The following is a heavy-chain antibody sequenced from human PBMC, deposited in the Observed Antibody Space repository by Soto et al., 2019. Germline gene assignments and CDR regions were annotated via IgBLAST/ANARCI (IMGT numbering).Heavy chain of an antibody. Sequence: TLSLTCTVSGGSISSGGSYWGWIRQPPGKGLEWIGYIYYSGNTYFNPSLKSRVTLSVDTSKNQFSLNLSPVTAADTAVYYCVRYCSTTKCPFDYWGQGTLVTVSS. CDR1: GGSISSGGSY. CDR2: IYYSGNT. CDR3: VRYCSTTKCPFDY. D-gene: IGHD2-2*01. V-gene: IGHV4-30-4*01. J-gene: IGHJ4*02.